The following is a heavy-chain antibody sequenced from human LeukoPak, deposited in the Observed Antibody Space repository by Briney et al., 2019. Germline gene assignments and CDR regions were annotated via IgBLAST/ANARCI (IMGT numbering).Heavy chain of an antibody. Sequence: PSETLSLTCAVYGGSFSGYYWSWIRQPPGKGLGWIGEINHSGSTNYNPSLKSRVTISVDTSKNQFSLKLSSVTAADTAVYYCARGQRGAFDIWGQGTMVTVSS. D-gene: IGHD3-10*01. CDR2: INHSGST. CDR1: GGSFSGYY. J-gene: IGHJ3*02. CDR3: ARGQRGAFDI. V-gene: IGHV4-34*01.